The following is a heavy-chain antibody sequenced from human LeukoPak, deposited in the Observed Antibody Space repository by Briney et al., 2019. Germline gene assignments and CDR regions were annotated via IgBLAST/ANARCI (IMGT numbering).Heavy chain of an antibody. J-gene: IGHJ5*02. Sequence: PGGSLRLSCAASGFNVSSNYMGWLRQAPGKGLEWVSVIYTGGTTYYADSVKGRFTIFRDNSKNTLYFQMNSLRAEDTAVYYCAREAVASNRAFDPWGQGTLVTVSS. CDR3: AREAVASNRAFDP. CDR1: GFNVSSNY. V-gene: IGHV3-53*01. D-gene: IGHD2/OR15-2a*01. CDR2: IYTGGTT.